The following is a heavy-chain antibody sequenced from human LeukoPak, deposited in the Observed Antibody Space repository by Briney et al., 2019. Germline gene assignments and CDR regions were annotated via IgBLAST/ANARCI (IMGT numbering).Heavy chain of an antibody. V-gene: IGHV1-8*01. CDR2: MKPKSGET. Sequence: VSVKVSCKASGYTLTNYDINWVRQATGQGLEWMGWMKPKSGETGYAEKFQGRATMTRDTSINTAYMELSSLTSEDTAVYYCARDYGGNSGWFDPWGQGTLVTVSS. D-gene: IGHD4-23*01. J-gene: IGHJ5*02. CDR1: GYTLTNYD. CDR3: ARDYGGNSGWFDP.